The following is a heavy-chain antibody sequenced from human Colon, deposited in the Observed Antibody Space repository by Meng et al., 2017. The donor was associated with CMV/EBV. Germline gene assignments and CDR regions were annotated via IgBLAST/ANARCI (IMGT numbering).Heavy chain of an antibody. V-gene: IGHV3-15*01. J-gene: IGHJ4*02. CDR3: TTPDIVVVPAASFDY. CDR1: GFTFSNAW. Sequence: ETLSLTCAASGFTFSNAWMSWVRQAPGKGLEWVGRIKSKTDGGTTDYAAPVKGRFTISRDDSKNTLYLQMNSLKTEDTAVYYCTTPDIVVVPAASFDYWGQGTLVTVSS. D-gene: IGHD2-2*01. CDR2: IKSKTDGGTT.